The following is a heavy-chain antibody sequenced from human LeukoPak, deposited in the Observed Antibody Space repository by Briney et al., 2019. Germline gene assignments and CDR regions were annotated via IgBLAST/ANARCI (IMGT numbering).Heavy chain of an antibody. D-gene: IGHD6-13*01. CDR3: AGGHSSSWYWFDP. J-gene: IGHJ5*02. CDR1: GFTVSSNY. V-gene: IGHV3-53*01. Sequence: PGGSLRLSCAASGFTVSSNYMSWVRQAPGKGLEWVSVIYSGGSTYYADSVKGRFTISRDNSKNTLYLQMNSLRAEDTAVYYCAGGHSSSWYWFDPWGQGTLVTVSS. CDR2: IYSGGST.